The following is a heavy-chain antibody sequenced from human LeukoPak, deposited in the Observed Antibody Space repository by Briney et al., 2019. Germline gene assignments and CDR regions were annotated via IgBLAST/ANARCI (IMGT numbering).Heavy chain of an antibody. CDR2: VNPNSGGT. J-gene: IGHJ4*02. CDR1: GFTFTGYY. V-gene: IGHV1-2*02. Sequence: ASVKVSCKASGFTFTGYYIHWVRQAPGQGLEWMGWVNPNSGGTNYAQKFQGRVTMTRDTSISTAYMELSRLRSDDTAVYYCARDSYGGEWSLGYWGQGTLVTVSS. D-gene: IGHD4-23*01. CDR3: ARDSYGGEWSLGY.